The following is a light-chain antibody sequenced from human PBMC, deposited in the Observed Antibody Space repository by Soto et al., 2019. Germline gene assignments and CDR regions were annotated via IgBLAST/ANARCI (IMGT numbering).Light chain of an antibody. CDR2: EVS. CDR1: SSDVGAYDY. J-gene: IGLJ1*01. Sequence: QSALTQPPSASGSPGQSVTISCTGTSSDVGAYDYVSWYQQHPGKAPKLMIYEVSNRPSGVSNRFSASKSGNTASLTISGLQAEDEADYYCSSYTSSSTAYVFGTGTKLTVL. V-gene: IGLV2-14*01. CDR3: SSYTSSSTAYV.